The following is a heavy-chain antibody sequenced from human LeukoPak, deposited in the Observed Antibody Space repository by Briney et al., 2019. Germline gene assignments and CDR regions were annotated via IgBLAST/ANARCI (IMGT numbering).Heavy chain of an antibody. Sequence: SETLSLTCTVSGGSISSGSYYWSWIRQPAGKGLEWIGRIYTSGSTNYNPSLKSRVTISVDTSKNQFSLKLSSVTAADTAVYYCVAAVDYWGQGTLVTVSS. V-gene: IGHV4-61*02. CDR1: GGSISSGSYY. J-gene: IGHJ4*02. CDR3: VAAVDY. CDR2: IYTSGST.